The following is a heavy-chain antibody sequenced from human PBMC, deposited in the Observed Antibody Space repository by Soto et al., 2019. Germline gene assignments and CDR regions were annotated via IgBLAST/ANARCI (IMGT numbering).Heavy chain of an antibody. CDR2: ISGSGDST. V-gene: IGHV3-23*01. D-gene: IGHD1-1*01. CDR1: GFTFSSCA. J-gene: IGHJ3*02. Sequence: EGQLLESGGNLIQPGGSLRLSCAASGFTFSSCAMSWVRQAPGKGLEWVSGISGSGDSTFYADSVKGRYAISRDNSKNTVFLQMNSLRAEDTAVYYCAKDRILERRGAFDIWGQGTMVTVSS. CDR3: AKDRILERRGAFDI.